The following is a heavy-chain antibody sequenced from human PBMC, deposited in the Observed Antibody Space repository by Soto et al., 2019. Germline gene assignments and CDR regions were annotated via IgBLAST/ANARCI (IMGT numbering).Heavy chain of an antibody. Sequence: SVKVSSKASGGPFNPYVFIWVRQAPGQGLEWVGGIIPVFGTTNYAQKFHGRRTITADESTSTAYMELNNLISDDTAIYYCAIVDQVVTTYRHWFDPWGQGTRVTVSS. D-gene: IGHD4-17*01. CDR1: GGPFNPYV. CDR3: AIVDQVVTTYRHWFDP. J-gene: IGHJ5*02. CDR2: IIPVFGTT. V-gene: IGHV1-69*13.